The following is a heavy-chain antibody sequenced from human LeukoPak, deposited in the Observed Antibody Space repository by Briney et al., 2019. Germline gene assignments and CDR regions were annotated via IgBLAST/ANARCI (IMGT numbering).Heavy chain of an antibody. V-gene: IGHV3-30*04. CDR2: ISYDGSNK. J-gene: IGHJ4*02. Sequence: GRSLRLSCAASGFTFSSYAMHWVRQAPGKGLEWVAVISYDGSNKYYADSVKGRFTISRDNSKNTLYLQMNSLRAEDTAVYCAKDRRIQLWLGFDYWGQGTLVTVSS. CDR3: AKDRRIQLWLGFDY. D-gene: IGHD5-18*01. CDR1: GFTFSSYA.